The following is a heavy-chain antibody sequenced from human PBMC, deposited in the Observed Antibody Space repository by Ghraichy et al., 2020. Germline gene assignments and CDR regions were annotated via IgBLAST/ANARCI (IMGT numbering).Heavy chain of an antibody. CDR1: GFTFSSYA. V-gene: IGHV3-30*04. D-gene: IGHD6-13*01. CDR2: ISYDGSNK. J-gene: IGHJ4*02. Sequence: GGSLRLSCAASGFTFSSYAMHWVRQAPGKGLEWVAVISYDGSNKYYADSVKGRFTISRDNSKNTLYLQMNSLRAEDTAVYYCARDPPRSIAAAGTLDYWGQGTLVTVSS. CDR3: ARDPPRSIAAAGTLDY.